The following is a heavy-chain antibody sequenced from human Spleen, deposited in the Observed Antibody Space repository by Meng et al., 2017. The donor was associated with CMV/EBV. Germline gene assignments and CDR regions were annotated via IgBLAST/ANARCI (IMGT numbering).Heavy chain of an antibody. CDR1: GFAFDNYA. D-gene: IGHD4/OR15-4a*01. CDR2: ISGSGRSI. Sequence: ASGFAFDNYAMSWVRQAPGKGLEWVSAISGSGRSIYYADSVKGRFTISRDNSKNTLYLQMNSLRAGDTAVYYCAKDDYNSSPRRFDPWGQGTLVTVSS. CDR3: AKDDYNSSPRRFDP. V-gene: IGHV3-23*01. J-gene: IGHJ5*02.